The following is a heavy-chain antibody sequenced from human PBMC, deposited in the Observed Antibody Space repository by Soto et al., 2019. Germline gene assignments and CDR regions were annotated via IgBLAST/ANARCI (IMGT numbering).Heavy chain of an antibody. CDR2: ISYDGSNK. CDR1: GFTFSSYA. Sequence: PGGSLRLSCAASGFTFSSYAMHWVRQAPGKGLEWVAVISYDGSNKYYADSVKGRFTISRDNSKNTLYLQMNSLRAEDTAVYYCARVGSSLAAQIYYYYYGMDVWGQGTTVTVSS. V-gene: IGHV3-30-3*01. D-gene: IGHD6-6*01. CDR3: ARVGSSLAAQIYYYYYGMDV. J-gene: IGHJ6*02.